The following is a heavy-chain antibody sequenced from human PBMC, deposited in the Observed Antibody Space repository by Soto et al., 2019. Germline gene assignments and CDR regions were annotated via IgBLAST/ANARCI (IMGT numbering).Heavy chain of an antibody. D-gene: IGHD3-16*01. Sequence: PSETLSLTCTVSGGSIRSGDYYWSWIRQPPGKGLEWIGYIYHSGSTYYNPSLKSRVTISVDTSKNQFSLKLSSVTAADTAVYYCAREVMGPIPYYYYGMDVWGQGTTVTVS. CDR3: AREVMGPIPYYYYGMDV. J-gene: IGHJ6*02. V-gene: IGHV4-30-4*01. CDR2: IYHSGST. CDR1: GGSIRSGDYY.